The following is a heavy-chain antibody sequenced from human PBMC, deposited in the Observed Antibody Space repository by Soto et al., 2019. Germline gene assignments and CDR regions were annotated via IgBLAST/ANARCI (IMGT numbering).Heavy chain of an antibody. CDR1: GFTFTNYA. Sequence: EVQLSESGGDLRQPGGSLRLSCAASGFTFTNYAMTWVRQTPGKGLEWVSGISDGGGLKYYAESVRGRFTFSRDNSKNIQYLQMDPLRDEDTALYYCAREVGAPPGWLDPWGQGTQVTVSS. D-gene: IGHD1-26*01. CDR3: AREVGAPPGWLDP. J-gene: IGHJ5*02. CDR2: ISDGGGLK. V-gene: IGHV3-23*01.